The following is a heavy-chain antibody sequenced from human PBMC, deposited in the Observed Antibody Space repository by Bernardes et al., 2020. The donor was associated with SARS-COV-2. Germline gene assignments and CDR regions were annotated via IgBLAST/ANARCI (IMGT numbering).Heavy chain of an antibody. J-gene: IGHJ6*02. D-gene: IGHD2-15*01. V-gene: IGHV3-21*01. CDR3: ARDAGSPRGVVAANPYYYYGMDV. CDR2: ISSSSSYI. CDR1: GFTFSSYS. Sequence: GGSLRLSCAASGFTFSSYSMNWVRQAPGKGLEWVSSISSSSSYIYYADSVKGRFTISRDNAKNSLYLQMNSLRAEDTAVYYCARDAGSPRGVVAANPYYYYGMDVWGQGTTVTVSS.